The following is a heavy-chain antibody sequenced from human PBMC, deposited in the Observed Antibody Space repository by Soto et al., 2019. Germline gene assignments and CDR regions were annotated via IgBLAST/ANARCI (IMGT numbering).Heavy chain of an antibody. V-gene: IGHV4-34*01. CDR3: ASGKTGLAVAGTMRTNNNWFDP. J-gene: IGHJ5*02. CDR2: INHSGST. CDR1: GGSFSGYY. D-gene: IGHD6-19*01. Sequence: TSETLSLTCAVYGGSFSGYYWSWIRQPPGKGLEWIGEINHSGSTNYNPSLKSRVTISVDTSKNQFSLKLSSVTAADTAVYYCASGKTGLAVAGTMRTNNNWFDPWGQGTLVTVSS.